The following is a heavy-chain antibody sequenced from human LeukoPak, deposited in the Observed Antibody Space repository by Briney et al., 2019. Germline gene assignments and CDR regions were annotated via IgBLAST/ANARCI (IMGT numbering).Heavy chain of an antibody. CDR1: GGSFSGYY. J-gene: IGHJ4*02. CDR2: INHSGTT. D-gene: IGHD6-13*01. V-gene: IGHV4-34*01. Sequence: QASETQSLTCGVYGGSFSGYYWSWIRQSPEKGLEWIGEINHSGTTNYNPSLKSRVTISVDASKSQFSLELSSVTAADTAVYYCVRGPIAATGSYFDYWGLGTVVTVTS. CDR3: VRGPIAATGSYFDY.